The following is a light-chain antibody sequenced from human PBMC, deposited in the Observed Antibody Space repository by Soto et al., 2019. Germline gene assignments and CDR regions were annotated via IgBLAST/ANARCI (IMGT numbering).Light chain of an antibody. CDR1: SGDVGGYDY. V-gene: IGLV2-14*01. CDR2: EVS. Sequence: QSVLTQPPSASGSPGQSVTISCTGTSGDVGGYDYVSWYQQHPGKAPKLMVFEVSNRPSGVSYRFSGSKSGNTASLTISGLQAEDEADYFCSSYSISTAYLFGTGTKVTVL. CDR3: SSYSISTAYL. J-gene: IGLJ1*01.